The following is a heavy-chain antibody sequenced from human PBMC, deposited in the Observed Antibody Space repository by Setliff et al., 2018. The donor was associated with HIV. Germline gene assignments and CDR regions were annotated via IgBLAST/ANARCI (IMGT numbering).Heavy chain of an antibody. CDR2: LSSTNKFI. CDR3: TRVHSAYDVFAFDL. D-gene: IGHD5-12*01. V-gene: IGHV3-21*01. J-gene: IGHJ3*01. CDR1: GFTFRTYR. Sequence: GGSLRLSCAASGFTFRTYRMSWVRQAPSKGLEWVSFLSSTNKFINYADSVKGRFTISRDNAKNSLYLQMNGLGAEDTGIYYCTRVHSAYDVFAFDLWGQGTMVTVSS.